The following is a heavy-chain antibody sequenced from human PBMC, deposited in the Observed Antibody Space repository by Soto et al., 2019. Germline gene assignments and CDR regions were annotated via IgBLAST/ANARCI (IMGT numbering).Heavy chain of an antibody. V-gene: IGHV3-23*01. Sequence: EVQLLESGGGLVQPGGSLRLSCAASGFTFSSYAMSWVRQTPGKGLEWVSAISGSGDSTYYADSVKGRFTNSRDNSKNTMYVQMKSLRPEDTAVYYCAKERTRRPHDYWGQGTLVTVSS. CDR1: GFTFSSYA. CDR2: ISGSGDST. J-gene: IGHJ4*02. CDR3: AKERTRRPHDY.